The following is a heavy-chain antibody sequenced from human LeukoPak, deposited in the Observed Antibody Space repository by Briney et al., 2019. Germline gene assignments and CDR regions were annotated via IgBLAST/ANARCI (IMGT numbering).Heavy chain of an antibody. CDR3: ARGRGRSYYYDSSGLYFDY. D-gene: IGHD3-22*01. Sequence: SSETLSLTCAVYGGSFSGYYWSWIRQPPGKGLEWIGEINHSGSTNYNPSLKSRVTISVDTSKNQFSLKLSSVTAADTAVYYCARGRGRSYYYDSSGLYFDYWGQGTLVTVSS. CDR1: GGSFSGYY. J-gene: IGHJ4*02. V-gene: IGHV4-34*01. CDR2: INHSGST.